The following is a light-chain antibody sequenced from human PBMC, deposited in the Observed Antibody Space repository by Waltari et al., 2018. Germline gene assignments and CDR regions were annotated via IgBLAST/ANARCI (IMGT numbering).Light chain of an antibody. CDR2: WAS. CDR3: QQYYDTPLT. V-gene: IGKV4-1*01. J-gene: IGKJ4*01. CDR1: QFVFHRTNSKNY. Sequence: DIVMTQSTDSLAASLGERATIYCKSSQFVFHRTNSKNYLAWYRQKPGQPPTILINWASSRESGVPDRFTGSGSGTDFTLTISSLQAEDVAVYYCQQYYDTPLTFGGGTKVEIK.